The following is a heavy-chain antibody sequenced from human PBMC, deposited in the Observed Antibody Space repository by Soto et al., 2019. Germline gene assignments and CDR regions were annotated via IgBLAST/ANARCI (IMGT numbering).Heavy chain of an antibody. CDR3: AREGYYYGSGSYSPPRYSGMDV. V-gene: IGHV1-18*01. D-gene: IGHD3-10*01. J-gene: IGHJ6*02. Sequence: QIQLVQSGAEVKKAGASVKVSCKASGYTFTNYGISWVRQALGQGLEWMGWISAYNDNTNYAQKFQGRVTLTTDTSTRTAYMELRSLTSDDTAVYYCAREGYYYGSGSYSPPRYSGMDVWGQGTTVTVFS. CDR2: ISAYNDNT. CDR1: GYTFTNYG.